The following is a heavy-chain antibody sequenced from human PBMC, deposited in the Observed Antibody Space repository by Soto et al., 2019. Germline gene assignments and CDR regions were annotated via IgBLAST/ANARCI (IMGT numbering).Heavy chain of an antibody. CDR3: VRRAGGAVVWYCVL. V-gene: IGHV3-23*01. CDR1: GFIFNNYA. D-gene: IGHD2-8*02. Sequence: EVQLLESGGGFVQRGGSLRLSCAASGFIFNNYAMTWVRQAPGKGMEWVARVSGRGGSAYYADSVKARLTISRDNSDTPLYLPMTNVRGEVTAVYYCVRRAGGAVVWYCVLWGRGSLVNVSS. J-gene: IGHJ2*01. CDR2: VSGRGGSA.